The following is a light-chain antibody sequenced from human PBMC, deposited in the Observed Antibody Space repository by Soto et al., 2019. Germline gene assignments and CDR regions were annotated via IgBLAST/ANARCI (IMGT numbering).Light chain of an antibody. CDR1: QSIGSW. V-gene: IGKV1-5*03. CDR2: QAS. CDR3: QQYNTYWT. J-gene: IGKJ1*01. Sequence: DIQMTQSPSTLPASVGDRVTVTCRASQSIGSWLAWYQEKPGKAPKLLISQASRLESGVPSRFSGSGSGTEFTLTIISLQPDDFATYYCQQYNTYWTFGQGTKVDI.